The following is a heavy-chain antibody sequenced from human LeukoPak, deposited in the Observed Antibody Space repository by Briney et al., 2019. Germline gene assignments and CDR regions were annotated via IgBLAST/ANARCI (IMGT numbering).Heavy chain of an antibody. D-gene: IGHD3-10*01. Sequence: ASVKVSCKVSGYTLSELCMHWVRQAPGKGLEWMGWISAYNGNTNYAQKLQGRVTMTTDTSTSTAYMELRSLRSDDTAVYYCARGSMVRGVIPGSWGQGTLVTVSS. CDR1: GYTLSELC. CDR3: ARGSMVRGVIPGS. J-gene: IGHJ4*02. CDR2: ISAYNGNT. V-gene: IGHV1-18*01.